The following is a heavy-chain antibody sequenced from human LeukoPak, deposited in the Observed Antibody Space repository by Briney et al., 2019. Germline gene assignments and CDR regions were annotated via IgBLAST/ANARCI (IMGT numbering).Heavy chain of an antibody. CDR1: GGTFSSYA. V-gene: IGHV1-69*01. Sequence: SVKVSCKACGGTFSSYAISWVRQAPGQGLEWMGGIIPIFGTANYAQKFQGRVTITADESTSTAYMELSSLRSEDTAVYYCARDLKFGDYDPLTHWFDPWGQGTLVTVSS. J-gene: IGHJ5*02. CDR2: IIPIFGTA. CDR3: ARDLKFGDYDPLTHWFDP. D-gene: IGHD3-16*01.